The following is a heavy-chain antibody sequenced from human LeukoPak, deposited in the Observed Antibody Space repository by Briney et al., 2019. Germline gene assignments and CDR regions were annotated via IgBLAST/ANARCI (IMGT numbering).Heavy chain of an antibody. CDR2: TYNSGSS. CDR1: GGSISSGGYY. Sequence: PSETLSLTCTVSGGSISSGGYYWIWIRQHPGKGLEWIGYTYNSGSSFYKQSLKSRLTISADTSKNQFSLKLTSVTAEETAVYYCARDFGAQYHYDSSGYRNMMGDAFHIWGQGRMVTVSS. J-gene: IGHJ3*02. CDR3: ARDFGAQYHYDSSGYRNMMGDAFHI. V-gene: IGHV4-31*03. D-gene: IGHD3-22*01.